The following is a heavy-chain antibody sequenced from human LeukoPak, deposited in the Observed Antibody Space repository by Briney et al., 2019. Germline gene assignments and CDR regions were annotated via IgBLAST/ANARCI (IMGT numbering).Heavy chain of an antibody. D-gene: IGHD2-2*01. CDR3: ARESPRVIVVVPAAMGGGGWFDP. CDR2: IKQDGSEK. CDR1: GFNFSSYW. V-gene: IGHV3-7*01. Sequence: GGSLRLSCAASGFNFSSYWMSWIRQAPGKGLEWVANIKQDGSEKYYVDSVKGRFTISRDNAKNSLYLQMNSLRAEDTAVYYCARESPRVIVVVPAAMGGGGWFDPWGQGTLVTVSS. J-gene: IGHJ5*02.